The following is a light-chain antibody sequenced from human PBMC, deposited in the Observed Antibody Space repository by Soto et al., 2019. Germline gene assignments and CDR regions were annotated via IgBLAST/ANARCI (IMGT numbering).Light chain of an antibody. V-gene: IGLV2-14*01. CDR3: SSYTSSGTLV. J-gene: IGLJ3*02. Sequence: QSALTQPASESGSPGQSITISCTGTTSDVGGYNYVSWHQQHPGKAPKLMIHEVRYRPSGVSNRFSGSKSGNTASLTISGLQAEDEADYYCSSYTSSGTLVFGGGTKLTVL. CDR1: TSDVGGYNY. CDR2: EVR.